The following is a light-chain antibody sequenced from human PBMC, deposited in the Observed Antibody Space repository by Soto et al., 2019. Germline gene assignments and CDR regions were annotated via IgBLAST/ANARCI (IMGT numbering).Light chain of an antibody. Sequence: QAVVTKPPSASASLGASVTLTCTLSSGYSNYKVDWYQQRPGKGPRFVMRVGTGGIVGSKGDGIPDRFSVLGSGLNRYLTIKNIQEEDESDYHCGADHGSGSNFVYLVFGGGTKLTVL. V-gene: IGLV9-49*01. CDR1: SGYSNYK. CDR2: VGTGGIVG. J-gene: IGLJ2*01. CDR3: GADHGSGSNFVYLV.